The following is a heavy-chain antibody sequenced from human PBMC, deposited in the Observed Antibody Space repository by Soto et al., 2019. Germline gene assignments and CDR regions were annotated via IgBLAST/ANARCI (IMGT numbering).Heavy chain of an antibody. CDR3: ARGTTYSSSYYYGMDV. CDR2: ISYDGSNK. Sequence: PGGSLRLSCAASGFTFSSYAMHWVRQAPGKGLEWVAVISYDGSNKYYADSVKGRFTISRDNSKNTLYLQMNSLRAEDTAVYYCARGTTYSSSYYYGMDVWGQGTTVTVSS. D-gene: IGHD6-13*01. V-gene: IGHV3-30-3*01. J-gene: IGHJ6*02. CDR1: GFTFSSYA.